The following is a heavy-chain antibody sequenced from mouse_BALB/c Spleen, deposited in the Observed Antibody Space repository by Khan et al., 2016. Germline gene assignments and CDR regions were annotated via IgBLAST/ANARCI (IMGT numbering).Heavy chain of an antibody. D-gene: IGHD2-14*01. CDR2: ISYDGSN. CDR1: GYSITSGYY. V-gene: IGHV3-6*02. CDR3: AKGVRREGFDY. J-gene: IGHJ2*01. Sequence: VQLQQSGPGLVKPSQSLSLTCSVTGYSITSGYYWNWIRQFPRNKLEWMGYISYDGSNNYNPSLKNRISITRDPSKNQFFLKLNSVTTEDTATYYCAKGVRREGFDYWGQGTTLTVSS.